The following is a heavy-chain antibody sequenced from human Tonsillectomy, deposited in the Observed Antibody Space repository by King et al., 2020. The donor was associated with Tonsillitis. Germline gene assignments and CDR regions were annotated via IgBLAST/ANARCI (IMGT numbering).Heavy chain of an antibody. CDR1: RFTFSSYW. V-gene: IGHV3-74*01. Sequence: EVQLVESGGGLVQPGGSLRLSCAASRFTFSSYWMHWVRQAPGKGLVWVSRINSDGSSTNYADSVKGRFTISRDNAKNTLYLQMNSLSAEDTAVYYCARDIFGEAFDIWGQGTMVTVSS. J-gene: IGHJ3*02. D-gene: IGHD3-16*01. CDR3: ARDIFGEAFDI. CDR2: INSDGSST.